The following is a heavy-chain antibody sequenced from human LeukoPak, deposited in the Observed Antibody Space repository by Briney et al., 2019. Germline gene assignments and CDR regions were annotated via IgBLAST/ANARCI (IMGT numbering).Heavy chain of an antibody. D-gene: IGHD2-2*01. CDR3: ARMPSTEIYYFYYMDV. V-gene: IGHV3-23*01. CDR1: GSTFSSYT. CDR2: ISSRGVST. J-gene: IGHJ6*03. Sequence: GGSLRPSCADSGSTFSSYTMDCARQPAGEGMECVSGISSRGVSTYYADSVKGRFTISRDNSKNTLYLQMDSLGTEETAVYYCARMPSTEIYYFYYMDVWGKGSTVTVSS.